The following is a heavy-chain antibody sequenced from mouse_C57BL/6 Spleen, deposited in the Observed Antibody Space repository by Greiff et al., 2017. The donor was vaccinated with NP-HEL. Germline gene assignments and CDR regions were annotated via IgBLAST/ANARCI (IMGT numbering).Heavy chain of an antibody. J-gene: IGHJ2*01. CDR2: IHPNSGST. CDR3: ARETITTVDYFYY. Sequence: QVQLQQPGAELVKPGASVKLSCKASGYTFTSYWMHWVKQRPGQGLEWIGMIHPNSGSTNYNEKFKSKATLTVDKSSSTAYMQLSSLTSEDSAVYYCARETITTVDYFYYWGQGTTLTVAS. V-gene: IGHV1-64*01. CDR1: GYTFTSYW. D-gene: IGHD1-1*01.